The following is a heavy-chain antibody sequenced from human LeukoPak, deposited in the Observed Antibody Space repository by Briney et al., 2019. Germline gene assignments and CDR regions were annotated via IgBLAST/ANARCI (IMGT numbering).Heavy chain of an antibody. J-gene: IGHJ3*02. CDR2: ISSSGSTI. CDR1: GFTFSDYY. Sequence: GGSLRLSCAASGFTFSDYYMSWIRQAPRKGLGWVSYISSSGSTIYYADSVKGRFTISRDNAKNSLYLQMNSLRAEDTAVYYCARKNDSDAFDIWGQGTMVTVSS. CDR3: ARKNDSDAFDI. V-gene: IGHV3-11*01. D-gene: IGHD3-16*01.